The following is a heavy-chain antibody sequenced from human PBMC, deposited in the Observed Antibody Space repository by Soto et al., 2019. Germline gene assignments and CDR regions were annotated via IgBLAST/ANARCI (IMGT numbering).Heavy chain of an antibody. D-gene: IGHD3-3*01. J-gene: IGHJ5*02. V-gene: IGHV4-59*01. Sequence: QVQLQESGPGLVKPSETLSLTCTVSGGSISSYYWSWIRQPPGKGLEWIGYIYYSGSTNYNPSLKSRVTISGDTSKNPFSQKLSSVTAADTAVYYCARVLFGRGNWFDPWGQGTLVTVSS. CDR3: ARVLFGRGNWFDP. CDR2: IYYSGST. CDR1: GGSISSYY.